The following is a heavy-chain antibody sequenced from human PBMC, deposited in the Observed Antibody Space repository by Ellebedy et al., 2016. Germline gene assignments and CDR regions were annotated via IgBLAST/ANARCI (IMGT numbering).Heavy chain of an antibody. D-gene: IGHD1-26*01. CDR2: INPNSGGT. Sequence: ASVKVSCKASGYTFTGYYMHWVRQAPGQGLERMGWINPNSGGTNYAQKFQGRVTMTRDTSISTAYMELSRLRSDDTAVYYCARGVWELLAYFDLWGRGTLVTVSS. J-gene: IGHJ2*01. CDR1: GYTFTGYY. CDR3: ARGVWELLAYFDL. V-gene: IGHV1-2*02.